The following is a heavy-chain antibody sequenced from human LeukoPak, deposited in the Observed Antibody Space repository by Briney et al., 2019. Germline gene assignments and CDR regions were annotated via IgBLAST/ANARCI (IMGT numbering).Heavy chain of an antibody. V-gene: IGHV4-59*12. CDR1: GGYISSYY. CDR2: IYYSGST. CDR3: ARSVMDSSDFYYFDY. Sequence: SETLSLTCAFPGGYISSYYWSWIRQAPGKGLEWIGYIYYSGSTNYDPSLKSRVTISVDTSKNQFSLKLTSVTAADTAVYYCARSVMDSSDFYYFDYWGQGTLVTVSS. D-gene: IGHD3-22*01. J-gene: IGHJ4*02.